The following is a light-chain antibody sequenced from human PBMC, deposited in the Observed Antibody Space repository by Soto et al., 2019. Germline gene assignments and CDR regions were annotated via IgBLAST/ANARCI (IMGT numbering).Light chain of an antibody. V-gene: IGLV2-11*01. CDR1: SSDVGGHNL. CDR3: CSYAGCSLWM. J-gene: IGLJ3*02. Sequence: QSALTQPRSVSGSPGQSVPISCTGTSSDVGGHNLVSWYQQHPGKAPKLAIYDVSKWPSGVPDRFFGSKSGNTGSLPISGLQAEHEADYYCCSYAGCSLWMFGGGTELTVL. CDR2: DVS.